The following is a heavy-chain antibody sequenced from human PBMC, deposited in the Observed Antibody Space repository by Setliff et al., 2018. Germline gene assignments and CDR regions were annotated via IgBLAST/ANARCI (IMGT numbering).Heavy chain of an antibody. Sequence: LRLSCAASGFTFSRYWMSWVRQAPGKGLEWVSAISGSGGSTYYADSVKGRFTISRDNSKNTLYLQMNSLRAEDTAVYYCAKGGRAVAGGAFDIWGQGTMVTVSS. J-gene: IGHJ3*02. D-gene: IGHD6-19*01. V-gene: IGHV3-23*01. CDR1: GFTFSRYW. CDR2: ISGSGGST. CDR3: AKGGRAVAGGAFDI.